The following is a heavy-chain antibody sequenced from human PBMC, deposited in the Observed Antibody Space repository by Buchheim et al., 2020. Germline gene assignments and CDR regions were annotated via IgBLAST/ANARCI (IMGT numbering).Heavy chain of an antibody. V-gene: IGHV4-59*01. J-gene: IGHJ2*01. CDR2: IYYSGST. D-gene: IGHD1-26*01. CDR1: GGSISSYY. CDR3: AGCPSGSCFVRSCRYFDL. Sequence: QVQLQESGPGLVKPSETLSLTCTVSGGSISSYYWSWIRQPPGKGLEWIGYIYYSGSTNYNPSLKSRVTISVDTSKNQFSLKLSSVTAADTAVYYWAGCPSGSCFVRSCRYFDLWGRGT.